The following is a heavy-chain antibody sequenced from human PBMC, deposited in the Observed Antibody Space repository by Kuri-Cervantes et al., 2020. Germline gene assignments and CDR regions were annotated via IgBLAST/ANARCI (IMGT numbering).Heavy chain of an antibody. CDR3: ARGLRFLEWLSSEGYYGMDV. V-gene: IGHV1-2*02. CDR2: INPNSDGT. CDR1: GYTFTGYY. Sequence: ASVTVSCKPSGYTFTGYYMHWVRQAPGQGLEWMGWINPNSDGTNYAQKFQGRVTMTRDTSISTAYMELSRLRSDDTAVYYCARGLRFLEWLSSEGYYGMDVWGQGTTVTVSS. J-gene: IGHJ6*02. D-gene: IGHD3-3*01.